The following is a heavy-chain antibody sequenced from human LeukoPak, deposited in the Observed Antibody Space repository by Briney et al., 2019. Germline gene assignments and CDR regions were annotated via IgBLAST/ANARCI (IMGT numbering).Heavy chain of an antibody. V-gene: IGHV4-39*01. J-gene: IGHJ4*02. CDR1: GGSITDSSYY. D-gene: IGHD4-11*01. CDR3: ARHGGTRITLVEVYYFDY. Sequence: SETLSHTCSVSGGSITDSSYYWGWIRQPPEKGLEWIGSIYYTGGTYYSPSLKSPVTISVDTSKNQFSLKLSSVTAADTAVYYRARHGGTRITLVEVYYFDYWGQGTLVTVSS. CDR2: IYYTGGT.